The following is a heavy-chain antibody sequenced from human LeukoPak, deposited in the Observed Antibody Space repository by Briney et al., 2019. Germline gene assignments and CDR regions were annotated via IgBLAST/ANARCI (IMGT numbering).Heavy chain of an antibody. V-gene: IGHV3-74*01. D-gene: IGHD3-3*01. J-gene: IGHJ4*02. Sequence: GGSLRLSCAASGFTFSNYWMHWVRQAPGKGLVWVSRIYNGGSDTTYADSVKGRFTISRDNAKKTLYLQMNSLRAEDTAVYYCARTYDFWSGYYTSPPLDYWGQGTLVTVSS. CDR1: GFTFSNYW. CDR2: IYNGGSDT. CDR3: ARTYDFWSGYYTSPPLDY.